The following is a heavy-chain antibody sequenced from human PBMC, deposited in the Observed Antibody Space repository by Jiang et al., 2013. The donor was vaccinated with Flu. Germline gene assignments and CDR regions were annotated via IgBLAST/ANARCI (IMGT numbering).Heavy chain of an antibody. CDR2: IWYDGSNK. CDR3: ARFESGSEGAFDY. V-gene: IGHV3-33*01. Sequence: VIWYDGSNKYYADSVKGRFTISRDNAKNSLYLQMNSLRAEDTAVYYCARFESGSEGAFDYWGQGTLVTVSS. J-gene: IGHJ4*02. D-gene: IGHD1-26*01.